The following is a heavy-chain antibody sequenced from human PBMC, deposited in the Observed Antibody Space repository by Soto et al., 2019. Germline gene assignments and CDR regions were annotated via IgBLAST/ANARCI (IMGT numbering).Heavy chain of an antibody. V-gene: IGHV3-21*01. CDR1: GFTFSSYS. Sequence: PGGSLRLSCAASGFTFSSYSMNWVRQAPGKGLEWVSSISSSSNRIYYADSVKGRFTISRDNAKNSLYLQMNSLRAEDTAVYYCASLGYCSGGSCYPPISWGQGTLVTVSS. CDR2: ISSSSNRI. CDR3: ASLGYCSGGSCYPPIS. J-gene: IGHJ5*02. D-gene: IGHD2-15*01.